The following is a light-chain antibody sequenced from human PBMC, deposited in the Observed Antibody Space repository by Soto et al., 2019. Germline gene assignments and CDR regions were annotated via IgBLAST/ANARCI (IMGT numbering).Light chain of an antibody. CDR3: SSYTSSTAYI. J-gene: IGLJ1*01. CDR2: HVT. V-gene: IGLV2-14*03. Sequence: QSVLTQPASVSESPGQSITISCTGTSSDVGGYSYVSWYQQHPGDAPKLMIYHVTNRPSGVSDRFSGSKSGNTASLTISGLQAEDEADYYCSSYTSSTAYIFGTGTKVTVL. CDR1: SSDVGGYSY.